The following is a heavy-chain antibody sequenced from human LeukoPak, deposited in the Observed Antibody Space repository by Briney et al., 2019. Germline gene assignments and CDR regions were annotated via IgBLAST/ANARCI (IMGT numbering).Heavy chain of an antibody. CDR1: GYTFTSYD. CDR3: ARDARDRYYDFWSAANWFDP. V-gene: IGHV1-8*01. J-gene: IGHJ5*02. D-gene: IGHD3-3*01. CDR2: MNPNSGNT. Sequence: ASVKVSCKASGYTFTSYDINWVRQATGQGLEWMGWMNPNSGNTGYAQKFQGRVTMTRNTSISTAYMELSSLRSEDTAVYYCARDARDRYYDFWSAANWFDPWGQGTLVTVSS.